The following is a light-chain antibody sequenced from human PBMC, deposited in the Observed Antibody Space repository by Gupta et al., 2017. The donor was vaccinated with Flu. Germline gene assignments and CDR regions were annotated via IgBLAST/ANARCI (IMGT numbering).Light chain of an antibody. CDR3: AAWDDSLNGLWV. CDR2: SNN. CDR1: SSNIGSNT. V-gene: IGLV1-44*01. J-gene: IGLJ3*02. Sequence: QSVLTQPPSASGTPGQRVTISCSGSSSNIGSNTVNWYQQLPGTAPKLLIYSNNQRPSGVPDRCSGAKSGTSASLAISGLQSEDEADYYCAAWDDSLNGLWVFGGGTKLTVL.